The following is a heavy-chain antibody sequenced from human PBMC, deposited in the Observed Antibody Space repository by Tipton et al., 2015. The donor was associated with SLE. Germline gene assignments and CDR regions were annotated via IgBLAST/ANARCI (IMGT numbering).Heavy chain of an antibody. CDR2: IYTSGST. Sequence: TLSLTCTVSGGSISSGSYYWSWIRQPAGKGLEWLGRIYTSGSTNYNPSLKSRVTISVDRSKNQFSLKLSSVTAADTAVYYCARGYGSGSYDYYYGMDVWGQGTTVTVSS. J-gene: IGHJ6*02. CDR1: GGSISSGSYY. CDR3: ARGYGSGSYDYYYGMDV. V-gene: IGHV4-61*02. D-gene: IGHD3-10*01.